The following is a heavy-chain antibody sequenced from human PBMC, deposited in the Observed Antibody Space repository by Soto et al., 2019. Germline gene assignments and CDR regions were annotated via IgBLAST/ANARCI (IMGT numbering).Heavy chain of an antibody. Sequence: SETLSLTCAVSGYSISSGYYWGWIRQPPGKGLEWIGSIYHSGTTYYNPSLKNRVTISVDTSKNQLSLKLSSVTAADTAMYYCARGAVAGYYYVMDVWGQGTTVTVSS. CDR1: GYSISSGYY. D-gene: IGHD6-19*01. CDR3: ARGAVAGYYYVMDV. J-gene: IGHJ6*02. CDR2: IYHSGTT. V-gene: IGHV4-38-2*01.